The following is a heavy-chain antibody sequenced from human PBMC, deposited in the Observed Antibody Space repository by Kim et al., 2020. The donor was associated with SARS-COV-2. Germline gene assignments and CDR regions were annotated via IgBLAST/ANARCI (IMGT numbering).Heavy chain of an antibody. CDR1: GFTFSNAW. CDR2: IKSKTDGGTT. Sequence: GGSLRLSCAASGFTFSNAWMSWVRQAPGKGLEWVGRIKSKTDGGTTDYAAPVKGRFTISRDDSKNTLYLQMNSLKTEDTAVYYCTTDRLQYVTTAPNASDCWGQGTLVTVSS. D-gene: IGHD4-17*01. J-gene: IGHJ4*02. V-gene: IGHV3-15*01. CDR3: TTDRLQYVTTAPNASDC.